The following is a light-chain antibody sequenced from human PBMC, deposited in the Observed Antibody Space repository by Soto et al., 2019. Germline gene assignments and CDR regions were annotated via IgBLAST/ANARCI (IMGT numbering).Light chain of an antibody. CDR3: QQYNSYSPTT. CDR2: KAS. J-gene: IGKJ1*01. CDR1: QSISSW. Sequence: DIQMTQSPSTLSASVGDRVTITCLASQSISSWLAWYQTKPGKAPNLLIYKASSLESGVPSRFSGSGSGTEFTLTISSLQPDDFATYYCQQYNSYSPTTVGQGTKVEIK. V-gene: IGKV1-5*03.